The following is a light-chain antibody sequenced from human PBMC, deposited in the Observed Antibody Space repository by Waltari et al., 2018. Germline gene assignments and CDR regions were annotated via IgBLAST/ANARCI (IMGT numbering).Light chain of an antibody. J-gene: IGLJ2*01. CDR1: SSDVGGYNY. V-gene: IGLV2-14*01. CDR3: GSYTSSSTLV. Sequence: QSALTQPASVSGSPGQSITISCPGTSSDVGGYNYVSWYQQPPGKAPNLSIYDASNRPSGVSNRFSGSKSGNTASLTISGLQAEDEADYYCGSYTSSSTLVFGGGTKLTVL. CDR2: DAS.